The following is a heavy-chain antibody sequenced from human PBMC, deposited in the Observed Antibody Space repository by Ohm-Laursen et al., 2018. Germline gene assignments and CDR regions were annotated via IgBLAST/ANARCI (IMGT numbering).Heavy chain of an antibody. V-gene: IGHV3-48*03. D-gene: IGHD3-16*01. CDR1: GFILSSYE. J-gene: IGHJ1*01. CDR3: AMGWGYFPS. Sequence: SLRLSCAASGFILSSYEMNWVRQAPGKGLEWVSYITSSGSGKSYAESVRGRFTISRDNPKNSLFLQLSNVRAEDTAVYYCAMGWGYFPSWGQGTLVIVSS. CDR2: ITSSGSGK.